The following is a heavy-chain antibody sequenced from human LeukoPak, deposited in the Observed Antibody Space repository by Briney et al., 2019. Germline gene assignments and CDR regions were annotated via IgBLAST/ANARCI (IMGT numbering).Heavy chain of an antibody. CDR2: INPRSGGT. Sequence: ASVKVSCKASGYTLTGYYVHWVRQAPGQGLEWMGWINPRSGGTNYAQNFQGRVTMTRDTSINTAYMELSSLRSDDTAVYYCARGVAAYTDYADSSGYDWGQGTLVTVSS. CDR3: ARGVAAYTDYADSSGYD. V-gene: IGHV1-2*02. CDR1: GYTLTGYY. D-gene: IGHD3-22*01. J-gene: IGHJ4*02.